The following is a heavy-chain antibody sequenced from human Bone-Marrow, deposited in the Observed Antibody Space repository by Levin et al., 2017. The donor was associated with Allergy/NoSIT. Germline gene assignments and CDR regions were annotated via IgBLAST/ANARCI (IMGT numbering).Heavy chain of an antibody. V-gene: IGHV3-30*04. CDR3: ARGGHSSLRYYDWLIDH. CDR2: ISYDGSDE. CDR1: GFSFSTYA. D-gene: IGHD3-9*01. Sequence: GESLKISCAASGFSFSTYAMHWVRQAPGKGLEWVAFISYDGSDEFYADSVKGRFTLSRDNSLNTFSVQMNNLGIEDTAVYFCARGGHSSLRYYDWLIDHWGQGTLVSVSS. J-gene: IGHJ1*01.